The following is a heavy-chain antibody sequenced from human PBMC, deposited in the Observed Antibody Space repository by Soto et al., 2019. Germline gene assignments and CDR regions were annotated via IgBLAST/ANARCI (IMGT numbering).Heavy chain of an antibody. V-gene: IGHV4-4*07. CDR1: GGSISSYY. CDR3: ARETGDYGVYYYYYGMDV. J-gene: IGHJ6*02. CDR2: IYTSGST. Sequence: QVQLQESGPGLVKPSETRSLTCTVSGGSISSYYWSWIRQPAGKGLEWIGRIYTSGSTNYNPSLKSRVTMSVDTSKNQFSLKLSSVTAADTAVYYCARETGDYGVYYYYYGMDVWGQGTTVTVSS. D-gene: IGHD4-17*01.